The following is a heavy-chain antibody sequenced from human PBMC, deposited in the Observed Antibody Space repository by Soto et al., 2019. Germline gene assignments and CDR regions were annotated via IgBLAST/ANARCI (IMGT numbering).Heavy chain of an antibody. J-gene: IGHJ6*02. CDR2: IIPIFGTA. CDR3: ARVPYYDFWSGYAPRRPMDV. CDR1: GGTFSSYA. V-gene: IGHV1-69*06. D-gene: IGHD3-3*01. Sequence: SVKVSCKASGGTFSSYAISWVRQAPGQGLEWMGGIIPIFGTANYAQKFQGRVTITADKSTSTAYMELSSLRSEDTAVYYCARVPYYDFWSGYAPRRPMDVWGQGTTVTVSS.